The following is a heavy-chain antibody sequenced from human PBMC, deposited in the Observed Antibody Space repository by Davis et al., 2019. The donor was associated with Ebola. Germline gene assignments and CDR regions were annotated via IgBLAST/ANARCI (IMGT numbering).Heavy chain of an antibody. D-gene: IGHD3-10*01. CDR1: GFVVSRNY. V-gene: IGHV3-53*01. J-gene: IGHJ4*02. CDR3: ARYITGGRGAFDS. CDR2: IYGGLST. Sequence: GESLKISCAASGFVVSRNYMSWVRQAPGKGLEWVSLIYGGLSTYYADSVKGRFTISGDDSKSTLYLQMNSLRIEDTAVYYCARYITGGRGAFDSWGQGALVTVSS.